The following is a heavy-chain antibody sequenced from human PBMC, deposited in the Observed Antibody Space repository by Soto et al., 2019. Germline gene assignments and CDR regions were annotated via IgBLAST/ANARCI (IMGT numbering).Heavy chain of an antibody. V-gene: IGHV4-30-4*01. CDR1: GDSISSGDYY. J-gene: IGHJ5*02. Sequence: QVQLQESGPGLVKPSQTLSLTCTVSGDSISSGDYYWIWIRHPPGKCLEWIGYIYYSGSTYYNPSLKSRVTISVDTSKNQFSLKLSSVTAADTAVYYCARGADVEGWFDPWGQGTLVTVSS. CDR3: ARGADVEGWFDP. CDR2: IYYSGST. D-gene: IGHD6-25*01.